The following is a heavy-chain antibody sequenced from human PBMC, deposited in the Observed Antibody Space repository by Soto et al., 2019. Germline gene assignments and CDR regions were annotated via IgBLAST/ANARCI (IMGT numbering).Heavy chain of an antibody. V-gene: IGHV1-69*01. CDR2: IIPMFGTT. CDR3: ARELGLGIWNILTY. Sequence: QVQLVQSGAEVKKPGSSVKVSCKASGGNFTSYAISWVRQAPGQGLEWMRGIIPMFGTTTYAQKFQGRVTITADESTLSAYMEMSSLRSDDTAVYYCARELGLGIWNILTYWGQGTLVTVSS. J-gene: IGHJ4*02. CDR1: GGNFTSYA. D-gene: IGHD1-1*01.